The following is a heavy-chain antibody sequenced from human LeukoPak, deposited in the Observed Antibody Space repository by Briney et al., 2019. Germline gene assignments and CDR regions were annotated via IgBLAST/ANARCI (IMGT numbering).Heavy chain of an antibody. CDR3: ARDPYGGSYGSTYYYFMDV. V-gene: IGHV3-21*01. J-gene: IGHJ6*03. CDR2: ITTSSSYT. CDR1: GFSFSNYN. Sequence: PGGSLRLSCEASGFSFSNYNMDWVRQTPGKGLEWISSITTSSSYTFYADSVKGRFTISRDNARNSLYLQMDSLTAEDTAVYYCARDPYGGSYGSTYYYFMDVWGKGTTVTISS. D-gene: IGHD4/OR15-4a*01.